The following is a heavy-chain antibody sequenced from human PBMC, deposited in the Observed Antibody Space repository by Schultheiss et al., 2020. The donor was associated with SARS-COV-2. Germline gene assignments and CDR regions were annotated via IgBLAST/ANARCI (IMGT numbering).Heavy chain of an antibody. CDR1: GYTFTGYY. CDR2: INPNSGGT. V-gene: IGHV1-2*02. Sequence: ASVKVSCKASGYTFTGYYMHWVRQAPGQGLEWMGWINPNSGGTNYAQKFQGRVTMTRDTSISTAYMELRSLRSDDTAVYYCARDQFDQLPLDYWGQGTLVTVSS. J-gene: IGHJ4*02. D-gene: IGHD2-2*01. CDR3: ARDQFDQLPLDY.